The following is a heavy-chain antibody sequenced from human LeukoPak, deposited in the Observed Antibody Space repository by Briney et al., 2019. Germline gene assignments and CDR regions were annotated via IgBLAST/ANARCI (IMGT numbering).Heavy chain of an antibody. J-gene: IGHJ5*02. CDR1: GFTFSSYW. V-gene: IGHV3-7*01. CDR3: AREGGSGYSGFDP. CDR2: IKQDGSEK. Sequence: GGSLRLSCAASGFTFSSYWMSWVRQAPGKGLEWVANIKQDGSEKYYVDSVKGRFTISRDNAKNSLYLQMNSLRAEDTAVYYCAREGGSGYSGFDPWGQGTLVTVSS. D-gene: IGHD3-22*01.